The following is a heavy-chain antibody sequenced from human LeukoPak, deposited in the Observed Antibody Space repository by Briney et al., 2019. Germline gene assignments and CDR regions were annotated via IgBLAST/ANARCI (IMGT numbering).Heavy chain of an antibody. CDR3: ASHVGGTRLTPFDY. Sequence: PSETLSLTCTVSGGSISNHCWSWIRQPPGKGLEWIAYSYSSGSTNYNPSLKSRVTISVDTSKNQLSLRLTSVTAADTAVYFCASHVGGTRLTPFDYWGQGTLVTVSS. V-gene: IGHV4-59*08. J-gene: IGHJ4*02. D-gene: IGHD3/OR15-3a*01. CDR2: SYSSGST. CDR1: GGSISNHC.